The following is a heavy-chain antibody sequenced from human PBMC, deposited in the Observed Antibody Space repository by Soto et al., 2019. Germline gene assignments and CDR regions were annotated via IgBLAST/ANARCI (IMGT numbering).Heavy chain of an antibody. J-gene: IGHJ4*01. CDR1: GGSISSGGYY. Sequence: ASETLSLTCTVSGGSISSGGYYWSWIRQHPGKGLEWIGYIYYGGSTYYNPSLKSRATISGDTSKNQFSLKLSSVTAADTAVYYCARGGYYYENSGQNAYDYWGQGILVTVSS. CDR3: ARGGYYYENSGQNAYDY. D-gene: IGHD3-22*01. V-gene: IGHV4-31*03. CDR2: IYYGGST.